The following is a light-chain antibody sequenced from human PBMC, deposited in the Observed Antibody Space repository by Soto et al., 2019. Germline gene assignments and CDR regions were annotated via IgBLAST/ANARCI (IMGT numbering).Light chain of an antibody. V-gene: IGKV1-39*01. CDR3: QQSHITTLFT. CDR2: AAS. CDR1: QNINSH. J-gene: IGKJ2*01. Sequence: DIQMTQSPSSLSASIGDRVTITCRASQNINSHLNWYQQKPGKAPKVLIYAASRLQSGVPLRFSGSGSGTEFTLTISSLEPEDCATYYCQQSHITTLFTFGKGTKLEIK.